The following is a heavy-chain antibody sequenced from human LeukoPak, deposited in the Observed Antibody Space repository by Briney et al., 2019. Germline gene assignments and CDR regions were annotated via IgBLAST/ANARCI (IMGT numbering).Heavy chain of an antibody. J-gene: IGHJ2*01. CDR1: GYTFTSYG. CDR2: ISAYNGNT. D-gene: IGHD2-15*01. CDR3: ARVALGSWYFDL. V-gene: IGHV1-18*01. Sequence: ASVKVSCKASGYTFTSYGISWVRQAPGQGPEWMGWISAYNGNTNYAQKLQGRVTMTTDTSTSTAYMELRSLRSDDTAVYHCARVALGSWYFDLWGRGTLVTVSS.